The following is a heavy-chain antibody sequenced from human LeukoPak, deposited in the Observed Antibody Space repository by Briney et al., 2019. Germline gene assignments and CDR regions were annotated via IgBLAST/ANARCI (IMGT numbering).Heavy chain of an antibody. CDR1: GGSISSYY. J-gene: IGHJ4*02. Sequence: SETLSLTCTVSGGSISSYYWSWIRQPPGKGLEWIGYIYYSGSTNYNPSLKSRVTISVDTSKNQFSLKLSSVTAADTAVYYCARGDYFDYWGQGTLVTVSS. CDR3: ARGDYFDY. V-gene: IGHV4-59*12. CDR2: IYYSGST.